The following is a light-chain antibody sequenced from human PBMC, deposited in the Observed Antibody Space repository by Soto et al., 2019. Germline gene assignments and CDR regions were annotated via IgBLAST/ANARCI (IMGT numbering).Light chain of an antibody. J-gene: IGLJ2*01. CDR2: EVN. CDR1: SSDFGNYNL. CDR3: SSYTSSSTVV. Sequence: QSALTQPASVSGSPGQSITISCTGTSSDFGNYNLVSWYQQHPGKVPKLILFEVNKRPSGVSGRFSGSKSGNTASLTISGLQAEDEADYYCSSYTSSSTVVFGGGTKLTV. V-gene: IGLV2-14*02.